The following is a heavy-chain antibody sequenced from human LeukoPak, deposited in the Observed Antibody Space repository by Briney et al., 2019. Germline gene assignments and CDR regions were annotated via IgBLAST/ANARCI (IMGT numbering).Heavy chain of an antibody. Sequence: PPETLSLTCAVYGGSFSGYYWSWIRQPPGKGLEWIGEINHSGSTNYNPSLKSRVTISVDTSKNQFSLKLSSVTAADTAVYYCARARGQEYSSSWYRDYWGQGTLVTVSS. CDR3: ARARGQEYSSSWYRDY. CDR2: INHSGST. CDR1: GGSFSGYY. J-gene: IGHJ4*02. V-gene: IGHV4-34*01. D-gene: IGHD6-13*01.